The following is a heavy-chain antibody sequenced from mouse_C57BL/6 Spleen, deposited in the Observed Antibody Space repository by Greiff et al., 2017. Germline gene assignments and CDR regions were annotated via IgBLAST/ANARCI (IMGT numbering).Heavy chain of an antibody. CDR2: IYPGSGST. V-gene: IGHV1-55*01. D-gene: IGHD1-1*01. Sequence: VQLKQPGAELVKPGASVKMSCKASGYTFTSYWITWVKQRPGQGLEWIGDIYPGSGSTNYNEKFKSKATLTVDTSSSTAYMQLSSLTSEDSAVYYCAGGSSYTLNYFDYWGQGTTLTVSS. J-gene: IGHJ2*01. CDR3: AGGSSYTLNYFDY. CDR1: GYTFTSYW.